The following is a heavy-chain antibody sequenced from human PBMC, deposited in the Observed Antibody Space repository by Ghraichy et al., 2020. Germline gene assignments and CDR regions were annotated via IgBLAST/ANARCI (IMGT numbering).Heavy chain of an antibody. Sequence: SVKVSCKASGFTFTSSAMQWVRQARGQRLEWIGWIVVGSGNTNYAQKFQERVTITRDMSTSTAYMELSSLRSEDTAVYYCAAGPAFSSSQPDYWGQGTLVTVSS. CDR1: GFTFTSSA. CDR2: IVVGSGNT. D-gene: IGHD6-6*01. V-gene: IGHV1-58*02. J-gene: IGHJ4*02. CDR3: AAGPAFSSSQPDY.